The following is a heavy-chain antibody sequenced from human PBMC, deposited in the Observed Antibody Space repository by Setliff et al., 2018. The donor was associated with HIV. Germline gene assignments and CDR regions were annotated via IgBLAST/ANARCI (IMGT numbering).Heavy chain of an antibody. CDR2: IIPILGIA. Sequence: SVKVSCKASGGTFSSYAISWVRQAPGQGLEWMGGIIPILGIANYAQKFQGRVTITSDNSTSTAYMELSSLRSEDTAVYYCARDRRTGYDILTGYSFDYWGQGTLVTVSS. V-gene: IGHV1-69*10. CDR3: ARDRRTGYDILTGYSFDY. J-gene: IGHJ4*02. CDR1: GGTFSSYA. D-gene: IGHD3-9*01.